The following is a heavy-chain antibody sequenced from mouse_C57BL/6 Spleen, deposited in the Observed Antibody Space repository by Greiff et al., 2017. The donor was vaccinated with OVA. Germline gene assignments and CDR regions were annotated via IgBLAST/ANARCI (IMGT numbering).Heavy chain of an antibody. CDR3: AREDYYGSYWYFDV. J-gene: IGHJ1*03. CDR2: INPNNGGT. V-gene: IGHV1-22*01. CDR1: GYTFTDYN. Sequence: VQLKESGPELVKPGASVKMSCKASGYTFTDYNMHWVKQSHGKSLEWIGYINPNNGGTSYNQKFKGKATLTVNKSSSTAYMELRSLTSEDSAVYYCAREDYYGSYWYFDVWGTGTTVTVSS. D-gene: IGHD1-1*01.